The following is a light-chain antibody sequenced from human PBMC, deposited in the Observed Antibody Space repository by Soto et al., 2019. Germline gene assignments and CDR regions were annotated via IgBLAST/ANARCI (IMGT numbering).Light chain of an antibody. CDR2: LGS. J-gene: IGKJ1*01. V-gene: IGKV2-28*01. CDR1: QSLLHSNGYNY. Sequence: DIVMTQSPLSLPVTPGEPASISCRSSQSLLHSNGYNYLDWYLQKPGQSPQLLIYLGSNRASGVPDRFSGSESGLDFTMKISRVEAEDVGVYYCLQALQTPRTFGQGNKVEIK. CDR3: LQALQTPRT.